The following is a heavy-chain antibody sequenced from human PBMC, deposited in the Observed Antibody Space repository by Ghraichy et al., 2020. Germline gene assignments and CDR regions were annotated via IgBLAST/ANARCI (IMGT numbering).Heavy chain of an antibody. Sequence: GGSLRLSCAASGLTFSTYGMHWVRQAPGRGLEWVAFISYDGRNKYFADSVKGRFTISRDNSMNTLYLQMNSLRPEDTAVYYCATTSSSSWGLFQHWGQGTLVTVSS. CDR1: GLTFSTYG. V-gene: IGHV3-30*02. CDR3: ATTSSSSWGLFQH. D-gene: IGHD2-2*01. CDR2: ISYDGRNK. J-gene: IGHJ1*01.